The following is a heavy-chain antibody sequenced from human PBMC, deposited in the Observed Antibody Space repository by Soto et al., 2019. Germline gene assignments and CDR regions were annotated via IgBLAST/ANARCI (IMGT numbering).Heavy chain of an antibody. Sequence: ASVKVSCKASGFTFTSSAVQWVRQARGQRLEWIGWIVVGSGNTNYAQKFQERVTITRDMSTSTAYMELSRLRSEDTAVYYCAAGESELRFLEWVPYYYYYGMDVWG. D-gene: IGHD3-3*01. J-gene: IGHJ6*02. CDR2: IVVGSGNT. V-gene: IGHV1-58*01. CDR1: GFTFTSSA. CDR3: AAGESELRFLEWVPYYYYYGMDV.